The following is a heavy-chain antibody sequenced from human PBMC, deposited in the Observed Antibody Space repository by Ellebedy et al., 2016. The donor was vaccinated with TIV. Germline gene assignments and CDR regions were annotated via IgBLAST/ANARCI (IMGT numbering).Heavy chain of an antibody. V-gene: IGHV3-30*18. D-gene: IGHD3-22*01. Sequence: PGGSLRLSCAASRFTFSNYGMHWVRQAPGKGLEWVSVISYDGSNKYYADSVKGRFTISRDNSKNTLYVQMNSLRAEDTAVYYCAKVADYYHDSSGFPDNWGQGTLVTVSS. CDR3: AKVADYYHDSSGFPDN. J-gene: IGHJ4*02. CDR1: RFTFSNYG. CDR2: ISYDGSNK.